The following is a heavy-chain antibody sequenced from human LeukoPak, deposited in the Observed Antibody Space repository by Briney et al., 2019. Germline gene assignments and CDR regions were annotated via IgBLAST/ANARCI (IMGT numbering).Heavy chain of an antibody. CDR2: IGASGVDT. CDR1: GFTFSNYA. D-gene: IGHD3-22*01. V-gene: IGHV3-23*01. Sequence: GGSLRLSCAASGFTFSNYAMTWVRRAPGKGLEWVSAIGASGVDTYYADSVRGRFTVSRDNSKNILYLCMSSLRAEDTAVYFCAKRPRDSTGYYLGAFHDWGQGTTVPSLQ. CDR3: AKRPRDSTGYYLGAFHD. J-gene: IGHJ3*01.